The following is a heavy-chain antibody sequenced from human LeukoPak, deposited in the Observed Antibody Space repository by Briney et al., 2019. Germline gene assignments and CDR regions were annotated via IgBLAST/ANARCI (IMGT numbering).Heavy chain of an antibody. D-gene: IGHD2-2*01. CDR1: GGSISSYY. J-gene: IGHJ6*03. CDR3: ARVVGSDVVPAATSYYYYYMDV. V-gene: IGHV4-4*07. Sequence: SETLSLTCPVSGGSISSYYWSWIRQPAGKGREWIGRIYTSGSTNYNPTLKSRVSMSVDTSKNQFSLKLSSVTAADTAVYYCARVVGSDVVPAATSYYYYYMDVWGKGTTVTVSS. CDR2: IYTSGST.